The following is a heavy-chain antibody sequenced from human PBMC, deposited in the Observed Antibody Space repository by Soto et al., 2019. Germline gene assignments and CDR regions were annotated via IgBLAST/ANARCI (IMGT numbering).Heavy chain of an antibody. CDR1: GGSIRSFY. CDR2: IYYNEGT. CDR3: ARGGPADASVTNRYFDF. Sequence: QVQLQESGPGLVKPSETLSLTCTVSGGSIRSFYWSWIRQPPGTGLEWIGYIYYNEGTNYNPSLKSRVTISVDTSKHQFSLKLRSVTAADKAVYYWARGGPADASVTNRYFDFWGHGTLVTVSS. D-gene: IGHD3-3*01. J-gene: IGHJ4*01. V-gene: IGHV4-59*01.